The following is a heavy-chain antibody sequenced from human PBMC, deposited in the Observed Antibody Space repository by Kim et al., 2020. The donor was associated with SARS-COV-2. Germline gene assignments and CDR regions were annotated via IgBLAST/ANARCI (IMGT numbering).Heavy chain of an antibody. J-gene: IGHJ5*02. D-gene: IGHD6-19*01. CDR1: GGSISSSSYY. V-gene: IGHV4-39*01. Sequence: SQTLSLTCTVSGGSISSSSYYWGWIRQPPGKGLEWIGSIYYSGSTYYNPSLKSRVTISVDTSKNQFSLKLSSVTAADTAVYYCARQYSSGWYVGWFDPWGQGTLVTVSS. CDR2: IYYSGST. CDR3: ARQYSSGWYVGWFDP.